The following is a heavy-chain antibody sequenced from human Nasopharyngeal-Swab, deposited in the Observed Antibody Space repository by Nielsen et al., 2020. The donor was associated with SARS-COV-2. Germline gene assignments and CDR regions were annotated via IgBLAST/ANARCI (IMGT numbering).Heavy chain of an antibody. CDR2: ISYDGSNK. J-gene: IGHJ4*02. D-gene: IGHD1-26*01. V-gene: IGHV3-30-3*01. Sequence: GESLKISCAASGFTFSSYAMHWVRQAPGKGLEWVAVISYDGSNKYYADSVKGRFTISRDNSKNTLYLQMNSLRAEDTAMYYCAREEGWVGATLGVLDYWGQGTLVTVSS. CDR1: GFTFSSYA. CDR3: AREEGWVGATLGVLDY.